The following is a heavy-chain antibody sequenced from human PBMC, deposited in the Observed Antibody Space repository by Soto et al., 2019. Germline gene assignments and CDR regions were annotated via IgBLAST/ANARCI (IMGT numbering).Heavy chain of an antibody. CDR1: GYTFTGYY. Sequence: QVQLVQSGAEVKKPGASVKVSCKASGYTFTGYYMHWVRQAPGQGLEWMGWINPNSGGTNYAQKFQGRVTMTRDTSISTAYMELSRLRSDDTAVYYCARGTRGYNYGPYGPRLGHYFDYWGQGTLVTVSS. D-gene: IGHD5-18*01. J-gene: IGHJ4*02. CDR3: ARGTRGYNYGPYGPRLGHYFDY. V-gene: IGHV1-2*02. CDR2: INPNSGGT.